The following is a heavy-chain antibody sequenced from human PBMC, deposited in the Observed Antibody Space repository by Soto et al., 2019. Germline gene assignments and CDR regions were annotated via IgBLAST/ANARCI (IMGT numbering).Heavy chain of an antibody. CDR3: ARYDYNGYYFDY. CDR1: GYTFSTYY. V-gene: IGHV1-46*01. Sequence: QVQLVQSGAEVKKPGASVKVSCKASGYTFSTYYMHWVRQAPGQGYEWMGIINPSGGSTTYAQKFRSRVTMTRDTSTTTVYMELSSLKSEDTAVYYCARYDYNGYYFDYWGQGTLFTVSS. CDR2: INPSGGST. J-gene: IGHJ4*02. D-gene: IGHD4-4*01.